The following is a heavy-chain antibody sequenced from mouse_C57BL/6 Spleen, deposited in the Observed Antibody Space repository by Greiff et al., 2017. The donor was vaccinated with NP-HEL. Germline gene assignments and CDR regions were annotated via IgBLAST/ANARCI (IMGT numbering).Heavy chain of an antibody. V-gene: IGHV1-18*01. CDR1: GYTFTDYN. D-gene: IGHD3-2*02. CDR3: ARGGRPAHALFDY. Sequence: EVQLQQSGPELVKPGASVKIPCKASGYTFTDYNMDWVKQSHGKSLEWIGDINPNNGGTNYNQKFKGKATLTVDKSSSTAYMELRSLTSEHTAVYYCARGGRPAHALFDYWGQGTTLTVSS. CDR2: INPNNGGT. J-gene: IGHJ2*01.